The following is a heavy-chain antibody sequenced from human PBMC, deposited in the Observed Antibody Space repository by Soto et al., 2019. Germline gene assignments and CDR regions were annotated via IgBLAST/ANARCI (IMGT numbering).Heavy chain of an antibody. Sequence: ASVKVSCKASGFTFTNYRFYWVRQAPGQGLQWMGWISAYHGNTDSAQEIQGRVTMTTDTSTTTAHLELRSLRSDDTAVYYCAPHTLDTGMPSGYWGQGTLVTVSS. CDR1: GFTFTNYR. V-gene: IGHV1-18*01. CDR3: APHTLDTGMPSGY. D-gene: IGHD5-18*01. J-gene: IGHJ4*02. CDR2: ISAYHGNT.